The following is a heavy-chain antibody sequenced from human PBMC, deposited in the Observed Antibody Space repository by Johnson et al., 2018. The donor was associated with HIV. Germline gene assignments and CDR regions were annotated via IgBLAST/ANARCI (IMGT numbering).Heavy chain of an antibody. CDR1: GFTFSSYG. V-gene: IGHV3-30*19. J-gene: IGHJ3*02. CDR2: ISYDGNDK. CDR3: ARGRKDIAAVDGLDNDGFDI. D-gene: IGHD6-13*01. Sequence: QVQLVESRGGVVQPGGSLRLSCAASGFTFSSYGMHWVRQAPGKGLEWVALISYDGNDKYYADSVTGRFTISRDISKSTLYLQMNSLRVEDTAMYYCARGRKDIAAVDGLDNDGFDIWGQGTMVTVSS.